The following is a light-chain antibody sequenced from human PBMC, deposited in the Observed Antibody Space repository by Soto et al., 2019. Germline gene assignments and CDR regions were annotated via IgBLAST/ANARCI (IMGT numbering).Light chain of an antibody. J-gene: IGKJ5*01. V-gene: IGKV3-20*01. CDR3: QQYVSAPIT. Sequence: EIVLTQPPGPLSLSPGERDTLSSRASQSLSSNYLAWYQQKPGQAPRLLIYGVSSRATGVPVSFSGSGSGTDFTLTISRLEPEDFAVYYCQQYVSAPITFGQGTRLEIK. CDR2: GVS. CDR1: QSLSSNY.